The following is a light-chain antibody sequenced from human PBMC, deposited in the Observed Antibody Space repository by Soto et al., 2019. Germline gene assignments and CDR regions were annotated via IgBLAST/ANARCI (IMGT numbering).Light chain of an antibody. CDR1: QTIDTN. Sequence: EIVLTQSPGTLSVSPGERATLSCRASQTIDTNLAWYQQKPGQAPRLLIFGASTRATGIPARFSGSGSGTEFTLTISSLQPDGFATYYCQHYNSYSEAFGQGTKVDIK. CDR2: GAS. J-gene: IGKJ1*01. V-gene: IGKV3-15*01. CDR3: QHYNSYSEA.